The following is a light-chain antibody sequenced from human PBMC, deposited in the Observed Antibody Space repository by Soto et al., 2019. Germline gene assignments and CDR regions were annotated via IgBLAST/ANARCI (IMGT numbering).Light chain of an antibody. Sequence: EIVLTQSPGTLSLSPGERATLSCRASQSVSSSYFAWYQQRFGQAPRLLIYGASSRATGIPDRFSGSGSGIDFTLTISRLEPEDFAVYYCQQYGSSSWTFGQRTKKEIK. CDR1: QSVSSSY. J-gene: IGKJ1*01. CDR3: QQYGSSSWT. CDR2: GAS. V-gene: IGKV3-20*01.